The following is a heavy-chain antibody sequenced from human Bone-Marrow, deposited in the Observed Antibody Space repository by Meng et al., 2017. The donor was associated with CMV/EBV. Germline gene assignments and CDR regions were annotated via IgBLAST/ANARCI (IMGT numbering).Heavy chain of an antibody. CDR1: GITFDNAW. V-gene: IGHV3-15*01. Sequence: GESLKISCAASGITFDNAWMSWVRQAPGKGLEWVGRIKSKSDGGTTDYNAPVKDRFTISRDDSKTTLYLQMNSLKTEDTAVYYCTTDLWVNFDYWGQGTLVTVSS. D-gene: IGHD2-21*01. CDR2: IKSKSDGGTT. J-gene: IGHJ4*02. CDR3: TTDLWVNFDY.